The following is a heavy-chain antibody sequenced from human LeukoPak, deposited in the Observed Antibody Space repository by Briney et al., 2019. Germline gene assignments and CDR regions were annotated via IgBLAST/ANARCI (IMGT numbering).Heavy chain of an antibody. V-gene: IGHV3-53*01. CDR1: GFTVSSNY. CDR3: ARGVYGSGYYYYMDV. J-gene: IGHJ6*03. D-gene: IGHD3-10*01. CDR2: IYSGGST. Sequence: GGSLRLSCAASGFTVSSNYMSWVRQGPGKGLEWVSVIYSGGSTYYADSVKGRFTISRYNSKNTPYLQMNSLRAEDTAVYYCARGVYGSGYYYYMDVWGKGTAVTVSS.